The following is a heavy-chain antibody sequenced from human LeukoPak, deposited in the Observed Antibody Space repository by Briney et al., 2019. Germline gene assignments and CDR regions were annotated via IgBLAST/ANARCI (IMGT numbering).Heavy chain of an antibody. CDR3: ARDRGYFDN. CDR2: ITSSSNYI. J-gene: IGHJ4*02. CDR1: GFTFSIYS. Sequence: GGSLILSCAASGFTFSIYSMNWVRQAPGKGLEWLSSITSSSNYIYYADSVKGRFTISRDNVQNSLYLQMNSLRAEDTAMYYCARDRGYFDNWGQGTLVTVSS. V-gene: IGHV3-21*01.